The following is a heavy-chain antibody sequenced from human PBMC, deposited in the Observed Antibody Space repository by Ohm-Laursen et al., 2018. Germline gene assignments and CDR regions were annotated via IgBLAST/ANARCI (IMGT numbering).Heavy chain of an antibody. CDR3: ARDKFGSYGMDV. V-gene: IGHV3-48*01. CDR1: GFTFSSYS. CDR2: INPSSSAK. D-gene: IGHD3-10*01. Sequence: SLRLSCAATGFTFSSYSMNWVRQAPGKGLDWVSYINPSSSAKYYANSVKGRFTISRDNAKNSLYLQMNSLRAEDTAVYYCARDKFGSYGMDVWGQGTTVTVSS. J-gene: IGHJ6*02.